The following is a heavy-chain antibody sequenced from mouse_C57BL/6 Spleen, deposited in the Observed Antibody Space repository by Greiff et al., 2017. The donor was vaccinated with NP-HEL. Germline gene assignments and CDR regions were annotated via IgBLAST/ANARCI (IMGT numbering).Heavy chain of an antibody. Sequence: VVGPGSSVKMSCKTSGYTFTSYGINWVKQRPGQGLEWIGYIYIGNGYTEYNEKFKGKATLTSDTSSSTAYMQLSSLTSEDSAIYFCARYYYGSSPWFAYWGQGTLVTVSA. CDR1: GYTFTSYG. D-gene: IGHD1-1*01. J-gene: IGHJ3*01. CDR2: IYIGNGYT. V-gene: IGHV1-58*01. CDR3: ARYYYGSSPWFAY.